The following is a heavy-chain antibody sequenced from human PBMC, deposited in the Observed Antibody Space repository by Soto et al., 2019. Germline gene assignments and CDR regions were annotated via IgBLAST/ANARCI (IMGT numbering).Heavy chain of an antibody. CDR3: ASTGLLRLGELSQNYGMDD. J-gene: IGHJ6*02. D-gene: IGHD3-16*02. V-gene: IGHV1-18*04. CDR2: ISAYNGNT. Sequence: GASVLVSCKDSGYTFTSCGISWVRQAPGQGLEWMGWISAYNGNTNYAQKLQGRVTMTTDTYTSTAYMELRSLRSDDTAVYYCASTGLLRLGELSQNYGMDDWGQGTTVTDSS. CDR1: GYTFTSCG.